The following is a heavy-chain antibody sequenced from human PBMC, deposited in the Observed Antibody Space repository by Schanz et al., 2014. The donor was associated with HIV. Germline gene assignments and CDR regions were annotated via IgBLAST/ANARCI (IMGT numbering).Heavy chain of an antibody. V-gene: IGHV4-39*07. CDR2: INHSGVT. D-gene: IGHD3-10*01. J-gene: IGHJ6*02. Sequence: QLQLQESGPGLVKSSETLSLTCSVSGGSFGRDSYFWGWIRQPPGKGLEWIGEINHSGVTNYNPSLKSRVTMSVDTSKNQLFLKLSSVTAADTAVYYCARVAELKNYYYGMDVWGQGTTVIVS. CDR3: ARVAELKNYYYGMDV. CDR1: GGSFGRDSYF.